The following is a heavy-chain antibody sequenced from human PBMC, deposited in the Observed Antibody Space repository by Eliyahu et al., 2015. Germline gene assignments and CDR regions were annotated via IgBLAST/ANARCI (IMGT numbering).Heavy chain of an antibody. CDR2: ISWNSGSI. J-gene: IGHJ3*01. CDR1: GFTFDDYA. Sequence: EVQLVESGGGLVQPGRSLRLSCAASGFTFDDYAMHWVRQAPGKGLEWVSGISWNSGSIGYGDSVKGRFTISNRDNAKNSLYLQMNSLRAEDTALYYCAKALLGYCSGGSCSGALPSVWGQGTMVTVSS. D-gene: IGHD2-15*01. CDR3: AKALLGYCSGGSCSGALPSV. V-gene: IGHV3-9*01.